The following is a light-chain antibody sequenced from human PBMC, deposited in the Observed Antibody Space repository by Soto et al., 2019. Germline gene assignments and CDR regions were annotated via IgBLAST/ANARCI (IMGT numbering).Light chain of an antibody. CDR1: QSISNH. V-gene: IGKV1-39*01. Sequence: DIQMTQSPSSLSASVGDRVTVTCRASQSISNHLNWYQQKPGKAPKLLIYAASNLHSGVPSRFSGSGSGTDFTLTISSRQLEDVATYYCQESYSRPPWMFGQGTKVEIK. CDR3: QESYSRPPWM. CDR2: AAS. J-gene: IGKJ1*01.